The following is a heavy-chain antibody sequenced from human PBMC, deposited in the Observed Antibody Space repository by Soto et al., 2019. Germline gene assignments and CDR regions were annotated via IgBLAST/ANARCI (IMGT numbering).Heavy chain of an antibody. CDR1: GGSFSGYY. Sequence: SETLFLTCAVYGGSFSGYYWNCIRQPPGKGLEWIGEIDHSGYTNYNPSLKSRVTISVDTSKNQFSLRLTSVTAADTAVYYCARVRDWFDPWGQGTLVTVSS. D-gene: IGHD3-3*01. J-gene: IGHJ5*02. CDR2: IDHSGYT. V-gene: IGHV4-34*01. CDR3: ARVRDWFDP.